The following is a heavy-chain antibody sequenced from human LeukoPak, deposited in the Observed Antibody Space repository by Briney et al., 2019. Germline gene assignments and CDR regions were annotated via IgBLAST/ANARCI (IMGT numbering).Heavy chain of an antibody. CDR3: ASTVREMATPKTPVDY. CDR1: GFTFSSYS. V-gene: IGHV3-21*01. Sequence: GGSLRLSCAASGFTFSSYSMNWVRQAPGKGLEWVSSISSSSSYIYYADSVKGRFTISRDNAKNSLYLQMNSLRAEDTAVYYCASTVREMATPKTPVDYWGQGTLVTVSS. J-gene: IGHJ4*02. CDR2: ISSSSSYI. D-gene: IGHD5-24*01.